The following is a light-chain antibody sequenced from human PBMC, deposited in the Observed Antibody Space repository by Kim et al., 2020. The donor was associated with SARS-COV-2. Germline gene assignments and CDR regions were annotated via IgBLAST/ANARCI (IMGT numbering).Light chain of an antibody. CDR3: SSYTSSSTWV. CDR2: DVN. V-gene: IGLV2-14*04. CDR1: SSDVGGYNY. J-gene: IGLJ3*02. Sequence: GQSITISCTGTSSDVGGYNYVSGYQQHPGKAPKLMIYDVNKRPSGVSNRFSGSKSGNTASLTISGLQAEDEADYYCSSYTSSSTWVFGGGTQLTVL.